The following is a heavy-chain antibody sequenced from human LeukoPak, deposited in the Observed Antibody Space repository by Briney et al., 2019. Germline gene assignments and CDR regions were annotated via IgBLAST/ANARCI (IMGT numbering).Heavy chain of an antibody. J-gene: IGHJ4*02. CDR3: SKDPSAAGKIDPYYFDY. D-gene: IGHD6-13*01. Sequence: GGSLSLSCVASGLTFSSYGIHWVRQAPGKGLEWVSSIRYDGSDKYYTESAKGRFTISRDDSKNTVFLQMYSLRPEDTAVYYCSKDPSAAGKIDPYYFDYWGQGTLLTVSS. V-gene: IGHV3-30*02. CDR1: GLTFSSYG. CDR2: IRYDGSDK.